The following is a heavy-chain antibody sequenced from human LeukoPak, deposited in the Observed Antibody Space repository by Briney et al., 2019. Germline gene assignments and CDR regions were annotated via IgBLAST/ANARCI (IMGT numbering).Heavy chain of an antibody. D-gene: IGHD3-10*01. Sequence: GESLKISCKGSGYNFTSYWIGWVRQMPGKGLEWMGIIYPGDSDTRYSPSFQGQVTISADKSISTAYLQWSSLKASDTAMYYCARLLPMVQGVSYGMDVWGKGTTVTVSS. CDR1: GYNFTSYW. J-gene: IGHJ6*04. V-gene: IGHV5-51*01. CDR3: ARLLPMVQGVSYGMDV. CDR2: IYPGDSDT.